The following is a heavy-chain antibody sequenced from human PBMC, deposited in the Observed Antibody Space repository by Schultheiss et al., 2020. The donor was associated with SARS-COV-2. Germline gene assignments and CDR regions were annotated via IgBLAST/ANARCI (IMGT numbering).Heavy chain of an antibody. CDR3: ARDPAAAGTWDAFDI. CDR2: IYYSGST. V-gene: IGHV4-31*03. Sequence: SETLSLTCTVSGGSISSGGYYWSWIRQHPGKGLEWIGYIYYSGSTYYNPSLKSRVTISVDTSKNHFSLKLSSVTAADTAVYYCARDPAAAGTWDAFDIWGQGKMVTVSS. D-gene: IGHD6-13*01. J-gene: IGHJ3*02. CDR1: GGSISSGGYY.